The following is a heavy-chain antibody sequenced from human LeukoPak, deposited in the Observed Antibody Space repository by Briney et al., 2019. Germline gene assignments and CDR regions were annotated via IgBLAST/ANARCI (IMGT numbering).Heavy chain of an antibody. CDR1: GYTFTSYG. Sequence: GESLKISCKASGYTFTSYGISWVRQAPGQGLEWMGWISAYNGNTNYAQKLQGRVTMTTDTSTSTAYMELRSLRSDDTALYYCARTYSSGWYGELDYWGQGTLVTVSS. D-gene: IGHD6-19*01. V-gene: IGHV1-18*01. J-gene: IGHJ4*02. CDR2: ISAYNGNT. CDR3: ARTYSSGWYGELDY.